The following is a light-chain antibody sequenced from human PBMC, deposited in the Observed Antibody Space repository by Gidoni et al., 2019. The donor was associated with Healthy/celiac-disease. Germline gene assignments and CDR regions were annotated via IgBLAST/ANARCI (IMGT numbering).Light chain of an antibody. V-gene: IGLV2-23*02. Sequence: QSALPQPASVSVSLGQSITISCTGTSSDVGSYNLVSWYQQHPGKAPKLMIYEVTKRPSGVSNRFSGAKSGNTASLTISGLQAEDEGDYYCSSYAGSLFGGGTKLTVL. CDR2: EVT. J-gene: IGLJ2*01. CDR3: SSYAGSL. CDR1: SSDVGSYNL.